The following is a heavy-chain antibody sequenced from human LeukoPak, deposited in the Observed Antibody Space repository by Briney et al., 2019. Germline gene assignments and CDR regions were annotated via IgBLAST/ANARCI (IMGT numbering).Heavy chain of an antibody. Sequence: ASVKVSCKASGFTFNDFAFNWERQAPGQGLEWMGWISANNGNTHYTQKFQGRVTMTTDTSTSATYMETRSLRSDDTAMYYCARGDWGDASDIWGQGTLVTVSS. V-gene: IGHV1-18*01. CDR2: ISANNGNT. CDR1: GFTFNDFA. J-gene: IGHJ3*02. CDR3: ARGDWGDASDI. D-gene: IGHD7-27*01.